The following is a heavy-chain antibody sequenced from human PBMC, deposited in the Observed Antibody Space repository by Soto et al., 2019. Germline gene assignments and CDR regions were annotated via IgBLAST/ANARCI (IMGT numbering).Heavy chain of an antibody. D-gene: IGHD3-22*01. V-gene: IGHV1-2*04. CDR2: INPNSGGT. Sequence: GASVKVSCKASGYTFTGYYMHWVRQAPGQGLEWMGWINPNSGGTNYAQKFQGWVTMTRDTSISTAYMELSRLRSDDTAVYYCAREEHYYDSSGYHYYFAYWGQGTLATVSS. CDR1: GYTFTGYY. J-gene: IGHJ4*02. CDR3: AREEHYYDSSGYHYYFAY.